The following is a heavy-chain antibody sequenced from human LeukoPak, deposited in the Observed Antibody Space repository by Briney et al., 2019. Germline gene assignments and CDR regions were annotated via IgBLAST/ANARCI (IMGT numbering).Heavy chain of an antibody. CDR3: AKEIYGDPTGGRFQH. CDR2: ISSSSSTI. D-gene: IGHD4-17*01. J-gene: IGHJ1*01. Sequence: PGGSLRLSCAASGFTFSSYAMSWARQAPGKGLEWVSYISSSSSTIYYADSVKGRFTISRDNSKNTLSLQMNSLRADDTAVYYCAKEIYGDPTGGRFQHWGQGTLVTVSS. CDR1: GFTFSSYA. V-gene: IGHV3-23*01.